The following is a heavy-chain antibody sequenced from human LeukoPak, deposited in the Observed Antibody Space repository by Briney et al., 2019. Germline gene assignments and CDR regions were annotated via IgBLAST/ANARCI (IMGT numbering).Heavy chain of an antibody. CDR3: AREASPQGCCHY. D-gene: IGHD2-8*01. J-gene: IGHJ4*02. Sequence: ASVKVSCKASGGTFSSYAISCVRQAPGQGLEWMGRIIPILGIANYAQKFQGRVTITAEKSTSTAYMELSSLRSEDTAVYYCAREASPQGCCHYWGQGTLVTVSS. V-gene: IGHV1-69*04. CDR1: GGTFSSYA. CDR2: IIPILGIA.